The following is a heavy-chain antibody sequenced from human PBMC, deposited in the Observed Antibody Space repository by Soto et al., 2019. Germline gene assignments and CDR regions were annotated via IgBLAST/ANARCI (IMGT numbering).Heavy chain of an antibody. J-gene: IGHJ6*02. CDR3: ARAAMPYYYYYGMDV. D-gene: IGHD2-2*01. Sequence: SETLSLTCAVYGGSFSGYYWSWIRQPPGKGLEWIGEINHSGSTNYNPSLKSRVTISVDTSKNQFSLKLSSVTAADTAVYYCARAAMPYYYYYGMDVWGQGTTVT. CDR2: INHSGST. CDR1: GGSFSGYY. V-gene: IGHV4-34*01.